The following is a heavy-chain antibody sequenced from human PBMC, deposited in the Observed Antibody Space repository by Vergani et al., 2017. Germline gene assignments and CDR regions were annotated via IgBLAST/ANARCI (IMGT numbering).Heavy chain of an antibody. Sequence: QVHLVESGGGVVQPGRSLRLSCAVSGFTLSSYGMHWVRQAPGKGLEWVAVISSDGRNKYYADSVKGRFTVSRDSSKNTVYLQMNSLRLEDTAVYYCALEWNYYPDYWGQGTLVAVSS. D-gene: IGHD1-7*01. J-gene: IGHJ4*02. CDR1: GFTLSSYG. CDR3: ALEWNYYPDY. CDR2: ISSDGRNK. V-gene: IGHV3-30*03.